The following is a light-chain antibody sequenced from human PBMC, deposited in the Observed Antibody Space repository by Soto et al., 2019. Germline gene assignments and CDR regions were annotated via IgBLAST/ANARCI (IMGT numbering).Light chain of an antibody. CDR2: GAS. Sequence: MTQSPSSLSASVGDRVTITCQASQSVSPNVAWYQQRPGQAPRLLIYGASTRATGISGRFSGSGSGTEFTLTISSLESEDFAVYYCQQYYTWPSFGQGTRLET. J-gene: IGKJ5*01. CDR3: QQYYTWPS. V-gene: IGKV3-15*01. CDR1: QSVSPN.